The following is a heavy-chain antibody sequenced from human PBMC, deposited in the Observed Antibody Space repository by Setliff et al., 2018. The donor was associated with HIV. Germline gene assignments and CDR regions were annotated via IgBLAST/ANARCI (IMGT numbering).Heavy chain of an antibody. CDR1: GGSFRGSRYY. D-gene: IGHD3-16*01. Sequence: PSETLSLTCTVSGGSFRGSRYYWGWIRQPPGKGLEWIGNMHYGGFFWYSPSLKSRVTISVDTSKNQFSLKLSSVTAADTAVYYCADFGAMTGTYYFDYWGQGTLVTVSS. CDR3: ADFGAMTGTYYFDY. V-gene: IGHV4-39*01. J-gene: IGHJ4*02. CDR2: MHYGGFF.